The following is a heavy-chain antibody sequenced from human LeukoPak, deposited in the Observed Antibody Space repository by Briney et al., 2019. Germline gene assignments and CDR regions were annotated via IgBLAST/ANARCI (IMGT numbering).Heavy chain of an antibody. J-gene: IGHJ5*02. CDR3: ARGGYRNWFDP. V-gene: IGHV6-1*01. Sequence: SQTLSLTCAISGDSVPSNSVAWNWIRQSPSRGLEWLGRTYYNSKWYNEYAEFVKGRITIDPDTSKNQFSLQLNSVTPEDTAVYYCARGGYRNWFDPWGQGTLVTVSS. CDR2: TYYNSKWYN. CDR1: GDSVPSNSVA. D-gene: IGHD5-18*01.